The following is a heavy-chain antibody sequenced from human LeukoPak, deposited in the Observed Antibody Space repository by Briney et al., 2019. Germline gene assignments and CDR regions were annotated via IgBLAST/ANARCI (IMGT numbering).Heavy chain of an antibody. CDR2: IYSGGST. D-gene: IGHD2-2*01. Sequence: GGSLRLSCAASGFTFSSYVMHWVRQAPGKGLEWVSVIYSGGSTYYADSVKGRFTISRDNSKNTLYLQMNSLRAEDTAVYYCARFISSAYYFDYWGQGTLVTVSS. J-gene: IGHJ4*02. CDR1: GFTFSSYV. CDR3: ARFISSAYYFDY. V-gene: IGHV3-53*01.